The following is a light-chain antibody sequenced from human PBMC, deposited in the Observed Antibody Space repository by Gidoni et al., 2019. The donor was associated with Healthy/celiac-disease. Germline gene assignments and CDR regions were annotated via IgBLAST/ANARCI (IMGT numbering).Light chain of an antibody. CDR1: QSVLYSSNNKNY. J-gene: IGKJ1*01. CDR3: QQYYSTRT. CDR2: WAS. Sequence: DIVLTQSPDFLAVSLGESATINCKSSQSVLYSSNNKNYLAWYQQKPVQPPKLLIYWASTRESGVPDRFCGSGSGTDFTLTISSLQAEDVAVYYCQQYYSTRTFXQXTKVXIK. V-gene: IGKV4-1*01.